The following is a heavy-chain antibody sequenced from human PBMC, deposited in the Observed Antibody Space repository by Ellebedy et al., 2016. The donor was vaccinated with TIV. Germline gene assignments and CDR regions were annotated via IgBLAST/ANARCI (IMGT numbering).Heavy chain of an antibody. V-gene: IGHV3-7*01. CDR1: GFTFNTYT. Sequence: GGSLRLSXAASGFTFNTYTLSWVRHAPRKGLEWVASIGPGGSEKLYVDSVKGRFTISRDNARNSLYLQMNSLRGEDTAVYYCARDMGQYCSSTTCYYDYWGQGTQVTVTS. D-gene: IGHD2-2*01. J-gene: IGHJ4*02. CDR3: ARDMGQYCSSTTCYYDY. CDR2: IGPGGSEK.